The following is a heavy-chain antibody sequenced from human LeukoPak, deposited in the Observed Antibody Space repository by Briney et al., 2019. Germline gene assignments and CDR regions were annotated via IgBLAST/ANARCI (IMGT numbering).Heavy chain of an antibody. Sequence: PSETLSLTCAVYGGSFSGYYWSWIRQPPGKGLEWIGEINHRVSTNYNPSLKSRDTISVDTPKNQFSLKLSSVTAADTAVYYCARRNPRGPGFSDYWGQGTLVTVSS. J-gene: IGHJ4*02. V-gene: IGHV4-34*01. CDR2: INHRVST. CDR1: GGSFSGYY. CDR3: ARRNPRGPGFSDY. D-gene: IGHD3-10*01.